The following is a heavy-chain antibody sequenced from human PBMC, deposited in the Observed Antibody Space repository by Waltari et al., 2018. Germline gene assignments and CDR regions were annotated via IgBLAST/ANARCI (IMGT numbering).Heavy chain of an antibody. Sequence: QVQLQQWGAGLLKPSETLSLTCAVYGGSFSGYYWSWIRQPPGKGLEWIGEINHSGSTNYNPSLKGRVTIAVDTSKTQFSLKLSSVTAADTAVYYCARKMRNGGTFDYWGQGTLVTVSS. CDR2: INHSGST. CDR3: ARKMRNGGTFDY. CDR1: GGSFSGYY. V-gene: IGHV4-34*01. D-gene: IGHD1-1*01. J-gene: IGHJ4*02.